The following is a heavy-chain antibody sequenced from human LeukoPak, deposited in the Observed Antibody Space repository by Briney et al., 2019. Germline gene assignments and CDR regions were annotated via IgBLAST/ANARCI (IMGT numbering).Heavy chain of an antibody. D-gene: IGHD2-15*01. CDR2: ICYSGST. Sequence: SETLSLTCTVSGGSISSSSYYWGWIRQPPGKGLEWIGSICYSGSTNYNPSLRSRVTISVDTSKNQFSLKLSSVTAADTAVCYCARGDPLVAYGYWGQGTLVTVSS. CDR3: ARGDPLVAYGY. CDR1: GGSISSSSYY. J-gene: IGHJ4*02. V-gene: IGHV4-39*07.